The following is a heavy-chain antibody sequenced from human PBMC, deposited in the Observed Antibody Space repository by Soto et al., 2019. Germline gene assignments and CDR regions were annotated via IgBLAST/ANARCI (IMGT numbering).Heavy chain of an antibody. D-gene: IGHD1-26*01. CDR1: GGTFSGHG. V-gene: IGHV1-69*05. CDR2: IMPTFGSA. J-gene: IGHJ4*02. CDR3: ASERSAQYFDY. Sequence: ASVKVSCKASGGTFSGHGIAWVRQVPGQGLEWMGGIMPTFGSATYAPKFQGRVTISTDKSTSTAYMELSSLRSEDTAVYFCASERSAQYFDYWGRGTLVTVSS.